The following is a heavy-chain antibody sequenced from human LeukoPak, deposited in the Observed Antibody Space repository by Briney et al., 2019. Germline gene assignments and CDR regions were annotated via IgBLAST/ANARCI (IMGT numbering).Heavy chain of an antibody. CDR1: GFTHSSYS. CDR3: ARVRIAALNWFDP. V-gene: IGHV3-21*01. CDR2: ISSSSSYI. Sequence: GGSLRLSCAASGFTHSSYSMNWVRQAPGKGLEWVSSISSSSSYIYYADSVKGRFTISRDNAKNSLYLQMNSLRAEDTAVYYCARVRIAALNWFDPWGQGTLVTVSS. J-gene: IGHJ5*02. D-gene: IGHD6-6*01.